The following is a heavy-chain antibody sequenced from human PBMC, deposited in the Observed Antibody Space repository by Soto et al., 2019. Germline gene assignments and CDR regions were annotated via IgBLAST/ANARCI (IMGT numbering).Heavy chain of an antibody. CDR1: GFTFSSYW. CDR2: IKQDGSEK. V-gene: IGHV3-7*01. D-gene: IGHD3-22*01. CDR3: ARDTLVSVVLGFDP. J-gene: IGHJ5*02. Sequence: GGSLRLSCAASGFTFSSYWMSWVRQAPGKGLEWVANIKQDGSEKYYVDSVKGRFTISRDNAKNSLYLQMNSLRAEDTAVYYCARDTLVSVVLGFDPWGQGTLVTVSS.